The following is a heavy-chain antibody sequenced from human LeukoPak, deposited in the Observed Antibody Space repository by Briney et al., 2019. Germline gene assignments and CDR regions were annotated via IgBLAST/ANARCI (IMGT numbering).Heavy chain of an antibody. CDR1: GFTFSSYG. J-gene: IGHJ4*02. CDR2: ISYDGSNK. D-gene: IGHD3-22*01. V-gene: IGHV3-30*18. CDR3: AKRHYYDSSGVDY. Sequence: GGSLRLSCVASGFTFSSYGMQWVRQAPGKGLQWVAFISYDGSNKYYADSVKGRFTISRDNSKNTLYLQMNSLTAEDTAVYYCAKRHYYDSSGVDYWGQGTLVTVSS.